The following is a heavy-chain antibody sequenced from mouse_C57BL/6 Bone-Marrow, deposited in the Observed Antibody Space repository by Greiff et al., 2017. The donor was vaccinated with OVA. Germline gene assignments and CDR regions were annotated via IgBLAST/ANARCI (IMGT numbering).Heavy chain of an antibody. D-gene: IGHD1-1*01. J-gene: IGHJ2*01. CDR3: ALITTVVPFDY. V-gene: IGHV1-81*01. CDR1: GYTFTSYG. CDR2: IYPRSGNT. Sequence: QVQLQQSGAELARPGASVKLSCKASGYTFTSYGISWVKQRTGQGLEWIGEIYPRSGNTYYNEKFKGKATLTADKSSSTAYMELRSLTSEDSAVYFCALITTVVPFDYWGQGTTLTVSS.